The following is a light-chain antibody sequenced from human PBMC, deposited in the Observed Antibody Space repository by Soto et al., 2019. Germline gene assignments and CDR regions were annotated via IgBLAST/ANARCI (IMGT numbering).Light chain of an antibody. Sequence: EILLTQSPCTLSLSAGERATLSCRASQSVSSRYLAWYQQKPGQAPRLLIYYISTRATGIPARFSGSGSGTEFTLTINSLPSEDSEVYYCQQHNQWPITFGQGTRLEIK. CDR3: QQHNQWPIT. CDR1: QSVSSRY. V-gene: IGKV3D-15*01. CDR2: YIS. J-gene: IGKJ5*01.